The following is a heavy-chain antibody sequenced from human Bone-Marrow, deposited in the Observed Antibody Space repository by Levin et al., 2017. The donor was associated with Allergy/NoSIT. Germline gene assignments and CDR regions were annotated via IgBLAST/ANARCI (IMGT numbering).Heavy chain of an antibody. V-gene: IGHV3-48*02. CDR1: GFTFSSYS. J-gene: IGHJ3*02. CDR2: ISSSSSTI. D-gene: IGHD3-22*01. CDR3: ARDRRYYDSSGDDAFDI. Sequence: GGSLRLSCAASGFTFSSYSMNWVRQAPGKGLEWVSYISSSSSTIYYADSVKGRFTISRDNAKNSLYLQMNSLRDEDTAVYYCARDRRYYDSSGDDAFDIWGQGTMVTVSS.